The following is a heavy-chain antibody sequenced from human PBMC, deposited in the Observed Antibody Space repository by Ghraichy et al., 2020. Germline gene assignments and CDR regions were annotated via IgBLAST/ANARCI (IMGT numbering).Heavy chain of an antibody. J-gene: IGHJ5*02. D-gene: IGHD3-9*01. CDR1: GYTFTSYG. Sequence: ASVKVSCKASGYTFTSYGISWVRQAPGQGLEWMGWISAYNGNTNYAQKLQGRVTMTTDTSTSTAYMELRSLRSDDTAVYYCARDGAMNYDILTGYYNVWFDPWGQGTLVTVSS. CDR2: ISAYNGNT. CDR3: ARDGAMNYDILTGYYNVWFDP. V-gene: IGHV1-18*01.